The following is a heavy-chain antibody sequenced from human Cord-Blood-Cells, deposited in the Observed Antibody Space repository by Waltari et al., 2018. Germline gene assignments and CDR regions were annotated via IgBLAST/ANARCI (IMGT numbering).Heavy chain of an antibody. CDR1: GDSVSSNSAA. D-gene: IGHD7-27*01. CDR2: KYYRCKWYN. Sequence: QVQLQQSGPGLVKPSQTLSLTCAISGDSVSSNSAAWNWLRQSPSRGLEWLGRKYYRCKWYNDYAVSVKSRITINPGTSKNQFSLQLNSVTPEDTAVYYCARGMLTGGPSPLDYWGQGTLVTVSS. V-gene: IGHV6-1*01. CDR3: ARGMLTGGPSPLDY. J-gene: IGHJ4*02.